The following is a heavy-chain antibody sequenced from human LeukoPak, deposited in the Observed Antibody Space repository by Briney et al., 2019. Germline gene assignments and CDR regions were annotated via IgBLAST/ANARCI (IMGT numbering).Heavy chain of an antibody. V-gene: IGHV5-51*01. CDR2: IYPGDSDT. J-gene: IGHJ4*02. Sequence: GESLKISCKGSGYSFTSYWIGWVRQMPGEGLEWMGIIYPGDSDTRYSPSFQGQVTISADKSSSTAYLQWSSLKASDTAIYYCARPKTLGGYNYEFEFWGQGTLVTVSS. CDR3: ARPKTLGGYNYEFEF. D-gene: IGHD5-18*01. CDR1: GYSFTSYW.